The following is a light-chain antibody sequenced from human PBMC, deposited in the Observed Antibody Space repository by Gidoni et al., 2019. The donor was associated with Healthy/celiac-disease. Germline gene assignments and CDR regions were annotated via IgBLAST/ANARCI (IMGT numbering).Light chain of an antibody. Sequence: DIQITQSPSTLSASVGDRVTITCRASQSISSWLAWYQQKPGKAPKLLIYTASSLESGVPSRFSGSGSGTEFTLTISSLQPDDFATYYCQQYNSYPITFGQGTRLEIK. CDR3: QQYNSYPIT. V-gene: IGKV1-5*03. CDR2: TAS. J-gene: IGKJ5*01. CDR1: QSISSW.